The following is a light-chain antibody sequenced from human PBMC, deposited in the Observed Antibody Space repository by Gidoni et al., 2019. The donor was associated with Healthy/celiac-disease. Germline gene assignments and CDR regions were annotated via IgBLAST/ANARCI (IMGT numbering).Light chain of an antibody. V-gene: IGKV3-20*01. Sequence: EIVLPQSPGTLSLSPGERATLSCRASQSVSSSYLAWYQQKPGQAPRLLIYGASSRATGIPDRFSGSGSGTDFTLTISRLEPEDFAVYYCQQYKAFGGXTKVEIK. CDR3: QQYKA. J-gene: IGKJ4*01. CDR1: QSVSSSY. CDR2: GAS.